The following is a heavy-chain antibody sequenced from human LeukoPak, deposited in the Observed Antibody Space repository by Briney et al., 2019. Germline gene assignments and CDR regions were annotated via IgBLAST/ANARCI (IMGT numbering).Heavy chain of an antibody. CDR2: ISAYNGNT. Sequence: ASVKVSCKASGYTFTSYGISWVRQAPGQGLEWMGWISAYNGNTNYARKLQGRVTMTTDTSTSTAYMELRSLRSDDTAVYYCARLPSRPAAGSIDIWGQGTMVTVSS. CDR3: ARLPSRPAAGSIDI. J-gene: IGHJ3*02. D-gene: IGHD6-13*01. CDR1: GYTFTSYG. V-gene: IGHV1-18*01.